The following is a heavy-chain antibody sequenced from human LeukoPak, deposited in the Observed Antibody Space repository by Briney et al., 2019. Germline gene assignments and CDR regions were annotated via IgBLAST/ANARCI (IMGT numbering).Heavy chain of an antibody. V-gene: IGHV3-11*01. CDR1: GFALSDYY. J-gene: IGHJ4*02. CDR2: GSSSGSTI. Sequence: KPGGSLRLSCAASGFALSDYYMSWIRQAPGKGLEWVSYGSSSGSTIYYADSVKGRFAISRDNAKNSLYLQMNSLRAEDTAVYYCARRRDFIDYWGQGTLVTVSS. D-gene: IGHD3/OR15-3a*01. CDR3: ARRRDFIDY.